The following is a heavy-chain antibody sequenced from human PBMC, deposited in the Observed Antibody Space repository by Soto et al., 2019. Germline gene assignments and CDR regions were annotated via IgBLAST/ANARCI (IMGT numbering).Heavy chain of an antibody. CDR3: ARGQGGYPNEDAFAI. Sequence: QVQLVQSGAEVKKPGSSVKVSCKASGGTFSSYAISWVRQAPGQGLEWMGGIIPVFGSTTYAQKLKGRVTITADESTITAYMELSSLISEDTAVYYCARGQGGYPNEDAFAILGQGTMVTVS. CDR2: IIPVFGST. J-gene: IGHJ3*02. V-gene: IGHV1-69*01. CDR1: GGTFSSYA. D-gene: IGHD1-1*01.